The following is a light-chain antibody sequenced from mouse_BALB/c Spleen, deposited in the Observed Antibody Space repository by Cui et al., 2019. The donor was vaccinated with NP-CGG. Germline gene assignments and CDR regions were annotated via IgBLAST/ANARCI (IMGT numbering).Light chain of an antibody. CDR1: TGAVITSNY. Sequence: QAVVTQESALTTSPGETVTLTCRSSTGAVITSNYANWVQEKPDQLFTGLIGGTKNRAPGVPARFSGSLIGDKAALTITGAQTEDEAIYFCALWYSNHWVFGGGTKLTVL. J-gene: IGLJ1*01. V-gene: IGLV1*01. CDR2: GTK. CDR3: ALWYSNHWV.